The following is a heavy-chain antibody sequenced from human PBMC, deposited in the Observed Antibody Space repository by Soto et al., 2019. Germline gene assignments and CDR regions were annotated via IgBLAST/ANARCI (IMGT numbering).Heavy chain of an antibody. Sequence: QVQLVQSGAEVKKPGSSVKVSCKASGGTFSSYAISWVRQAPGQGLEWMGGIIPIFGTANYAQKFQGRVTITADESTSTAYMELSRLRTEDTAVYYCARDRRIAAAGGWFDPWGQGTLVTVSS. CDR3: ARDRRIAAAGGWFDP. J-gene: IGHJ5*02. D-gene: IGHD6-13*01. CDR1: GGTFSSYA. CDR2: IIPIFGTA. V-gene: IGHV1-69*01.